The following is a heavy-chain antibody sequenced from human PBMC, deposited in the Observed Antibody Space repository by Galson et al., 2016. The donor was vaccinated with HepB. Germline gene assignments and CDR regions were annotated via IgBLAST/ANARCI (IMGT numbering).Heavy chain of an antibody. Sequence: SLRLSCAASGFTFSNYGMHWVRQAPGKGLEWVAVIWNDGNIEYYADSVKGRFTISRDNSENTLYLQMNSLRVEDTAVYYCARDPGYGDHYYYAMDVWGQGTTVTVSS. CDR2: IWNDGNIE. J-gene: IGHJ6*02. CDR1: GFTFSNYG. D-gene: IGHD4-17*01. CDR3: ARDPGYGDHYYYAMDV. V-gene: IGHV3-33*01.